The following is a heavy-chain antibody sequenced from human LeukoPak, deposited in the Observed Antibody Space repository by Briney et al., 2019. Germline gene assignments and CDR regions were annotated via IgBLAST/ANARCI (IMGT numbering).Heavy chain of an antibody. CDR2: INPNSGGT. J-gene: IGHJ3*02. CDR1: GYTFIEYY. V-gene: IGHV1-2*02. Sequence: GASVKVSCKASGYTFIEYYIHWVRQAPGQGLEWMGWINPNSGGTNYAQKFQGRVTMTRDTSISTAYMELSRLRSDDTAVYYCARGARITMIVAPRVDFDIWGQGTMVTVSS. D-gene: IGHD3-22*01. CDR3: ARGARITMIVAPRVDFDI.